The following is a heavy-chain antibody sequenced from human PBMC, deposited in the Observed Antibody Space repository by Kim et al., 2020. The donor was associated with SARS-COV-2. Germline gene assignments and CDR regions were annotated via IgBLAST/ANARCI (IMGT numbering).Heavy chain of an antibody. CDR3: ARYCSSATCHGAFDI. J-gene: IGHJ3*02. D-gene: IGHD2-2*01. V-gene: IGHV4-34*04. Sequence: PSLKNRATISVDTSKNQFSLKLNSVTAAETAIYYCARYCSSATCHGAFDIWGQGTMVTVSS.